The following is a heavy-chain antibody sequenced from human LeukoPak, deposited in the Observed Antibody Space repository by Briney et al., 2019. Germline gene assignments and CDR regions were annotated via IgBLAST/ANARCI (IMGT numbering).Heavy chain of an antibody. V-gene: IGHV4-34*01. CDR2: INHSGST. Sequence: SETLSLTCAVYGGSFSGYYWSWIRQPPGKGLVWIGEINHSGSTNYNPSLKSRVTISVDTSKNQFSLKLSSVTAADTAVYYCARGPDSSGYYPPYFDYWGQGTLVTVSS. D-gene: IGHD3-22*01. CDR3: ARGPDSSGYYPPYFDY. J-gene: IGHJ4*02. CDR1: GGSFSGYY.